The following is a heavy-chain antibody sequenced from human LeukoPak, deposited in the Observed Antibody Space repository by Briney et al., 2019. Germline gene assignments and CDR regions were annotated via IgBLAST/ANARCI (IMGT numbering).Heavy chain of an antibody. J-gene: IGHJ4*02. Sequence: PGGSLRLSCAASGFTVSSNYMSWVRQAPGKGLEWVSVIYSGGSTYYADSVKGRFTISRDNSKNTLYLQMNSLRAEDTAVYYCARGPTSYEGDFDYWGQGTLVTVSS. CDR3: ARGPTSYEGDFDY. D-gene: IGHD5-12*01. CDR2: IYSGGST. V-gene: IGHV3-53*01. CDR1: GFTVSSNY.